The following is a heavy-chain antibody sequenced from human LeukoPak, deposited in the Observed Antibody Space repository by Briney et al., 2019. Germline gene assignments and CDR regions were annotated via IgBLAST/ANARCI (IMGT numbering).Heavy chain of an antibody. D-gene: IGHD5-12*01. CDR1: GYSISSGYY. J-gene: IGHJ4*02. CDR3: ARGGYEEGFDY. V-gene: IGHV4-38-2*02. Sequence: SETLSLTCTVSGYSISSGYYWGWIRQPPGKGLEWIGSIYHSGSTYYNPSLKSRVTISVDTSKNQFSLKLSSVTAADTAVYYCARGGYEEGFDYWGQGTLVTVSS. CDR2: IYHSGST.